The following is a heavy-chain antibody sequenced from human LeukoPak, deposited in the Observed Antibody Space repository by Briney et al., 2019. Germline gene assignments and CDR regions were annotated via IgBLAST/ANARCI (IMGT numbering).Heavy chain of an antibody. D-gene: IGHD3-22*01. Sequence: PSETLSLTCTVSGGSISSYYWSWIRQPPRKGLEWIGYIYYSGSTNYNPSLKSRVTISVDTSKNQFSLKLSSVTAADTAVYYCARVSHYYDSSSYYFDYWGQGTLVTVSS. CDR3: ARVSHYYDSSSYYFDY. CDR2: IYYSGST. V-gene: IGHV4-59*01. J-gene: IGHJ4*02. CDR1: GGSISSYY.